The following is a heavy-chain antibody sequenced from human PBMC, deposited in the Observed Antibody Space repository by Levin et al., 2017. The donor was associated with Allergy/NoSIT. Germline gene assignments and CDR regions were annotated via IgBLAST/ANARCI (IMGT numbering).Heavy chain of an antibody. D-gene: IGHD4-11*01. V-gene: IGHV1-46*01. J-gene: IGHJ4*02. CDR3: GRGDYSSYAGLADFTY. CDR2: INPSGGST. Sequence: GESLKISCKASGYDFSSYYIHWVRQAPGQGLEWMGIINPSGGSTSYAQKFQGRVTMTGDTSTNRVYMDLSSLRSDDTAVYYCGRGDYSSYAGLADFTYWGQGTLVTVSS. CDR1: GYDFSSYY.